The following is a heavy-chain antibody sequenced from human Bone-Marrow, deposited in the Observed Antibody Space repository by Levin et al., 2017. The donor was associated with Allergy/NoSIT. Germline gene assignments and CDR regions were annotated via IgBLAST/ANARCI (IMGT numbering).Heavy chain of an antibody. Sequence: GASVKVSCAASGFSFSVHAMHWVRLTPGKGLEWVAMIWFDGSEKYYGDSVKGRVTISRDSFQNRVDLQMNRLTGEDTAVYYCARGEGDNLGGSLDLWGQGTAVTVSA. V-gene: IGHV3-33*01. CDR3: ARGEGDNLGGSLDL. CDR1: GFSFSVHA. D-gene: IGHD6-25*01. J-gene: IGHJ3*01. CDR2: IWFDGSEK.